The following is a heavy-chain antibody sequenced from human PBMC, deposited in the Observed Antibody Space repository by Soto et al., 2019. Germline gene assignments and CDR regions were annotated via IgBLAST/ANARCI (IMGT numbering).Heavy chain of an antibody. CDR3: AKDRAYRRIAHYGMDV. J-gene: IGHJ6*02. Sequence: GGSLRLSCAASGFTFSSYAMSWVRQAPGKGLEWVSSISGSGGSTYYADSVKGRFTFSRDNSKNTLVLQMNSLRAEDMAAYYCAKDRAYRRIAHYGMDVWGQGTTGTVSS. CDR2: ISGSGGST. D-gene: IGHD6-6*01. CDR1: GFTFSSYA. V-gene: IGHV3-23*01.